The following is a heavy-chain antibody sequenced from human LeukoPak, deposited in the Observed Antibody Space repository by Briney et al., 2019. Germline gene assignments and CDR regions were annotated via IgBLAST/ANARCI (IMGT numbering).Heavy chain of an antibody. CDR1: GGSFSGYY. CDR2: INHSGST. Sequence: SETLSLTCAVYGGSFSGYYWSWIRQPPGKGLEWIGEINHSGSTNYNPSLKSRVTISVDTSKNQFSLKLSSVTAADTAVYYCARGSYNRYCSSTSCYKVNNWFEPWGQGTLVNVSS. CDR3: ARGSYNRYCSSTSCYKVNNWFEP. D-gene: IGHD2-2*02. V-gene: IGHV4-34*01. J-gene: IGHJ5*02.